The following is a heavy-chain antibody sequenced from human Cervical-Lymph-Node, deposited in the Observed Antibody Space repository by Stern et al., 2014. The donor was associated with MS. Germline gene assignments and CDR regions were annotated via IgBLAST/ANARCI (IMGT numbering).Heavy chain of an antibody. CDR1: GFTMRLYG. Sequence: QVQLVESGGGVVQPGGSLTLSCEASGFTMRLYGMHWVRQAPGQGLEWVAVITPDGRRQNYAECVEGRVTLSRDTSKNTLFLQMNSLRAEDTVVYDCANADARYCRTGRCYKPFENWGQGTLVTVSS. D-gene: IGHD2-2*02. CDR3: ANADARYCRTGRCYKPFEN. J-gene: IGHJ4*02. V-gene: IGHV3-30*18. CDR2: ITPDGRRQ.